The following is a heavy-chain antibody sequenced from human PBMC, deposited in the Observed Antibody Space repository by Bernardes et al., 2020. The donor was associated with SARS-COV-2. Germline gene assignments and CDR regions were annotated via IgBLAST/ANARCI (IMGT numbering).Heavy chain of an antibody. Sequence: VSLRLSCEASGFTFSSYGMYWVRQAPGKGLEWISYIGSGSRDISYADSVKGRFTISRDDAKNSLYLHMSSLTAEDTAVYYCARRLIVEARAGLDYWGQGALVTVSS. CDR2: IGSGSRDI. CDR1: GFTFSSYG. J-gene: IGHJ4*02. CDR3: ARRLIVEARAGLDY. D-gene: IGHD2-15*01. V-gene: IGHV3-21*05.